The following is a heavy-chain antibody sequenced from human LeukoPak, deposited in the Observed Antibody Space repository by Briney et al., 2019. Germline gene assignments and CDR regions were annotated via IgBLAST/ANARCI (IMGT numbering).Heavy chain of an antibody. J-gene: IGHJ4*02. Sequence: GGSLRLSCAVSGFTFSNYGVNWVRQAPGKGLEWVSGISGSGGSTYYADSVKGRFTVSRDNSKNTLYLQMNSLRAEDPAVYYCAKPIQPQVVRNSGLDYWGQGTLVTVSS. CDR3: AKPIQPQVVRNSGLDY. D-gene: IGHD6-13*01. CDR1: GFTFSNYG. CDR2: ISGSGGST. V-gene: IGHV3-23*01.